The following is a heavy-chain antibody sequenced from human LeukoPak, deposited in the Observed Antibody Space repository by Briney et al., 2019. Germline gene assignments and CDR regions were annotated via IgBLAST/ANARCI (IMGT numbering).Heavy chain of an antibody. CDR1: GGSIISYY. CDR3: ARDFYDYVWGSYRGFDY. V-gene: IGHV4-4*07. Sequence: SETLSLTCTVSGGSIISYYWSWIRQPAGKGLEWIGRIYTSGSTNYNPSLKSRVTMSVDTSKNQFSLKLSSVTAADTAAYYCARDFYDYVWGSYRGFDYWGQGTLVTVSS. J-gene: IGHJ4*02. D-gene: IGHD3-16*02. CDR2: IYTSGST.